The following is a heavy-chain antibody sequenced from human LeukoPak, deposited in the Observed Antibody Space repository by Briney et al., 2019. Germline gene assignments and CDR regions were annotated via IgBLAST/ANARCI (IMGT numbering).Heavy chain of an antibody. D-gene: IGHD3-16*02. CDR3: ARQGGSSRYFDY. J-gene: IGHJ4*02. CDR2: IYYSGST. Sequence: SETLSLTCTVSGGPISSNSYYWGRIPQPPGKGLEWIGSIYYSGSTYHNPSLKSRLTISVDTSKNQYSLELSSVTAADTAVYYCARQGGSSRYFDYWGQGTLVTVSS. V-gene: IGHV4-39*01. CDR1: GGPISSNSYY.